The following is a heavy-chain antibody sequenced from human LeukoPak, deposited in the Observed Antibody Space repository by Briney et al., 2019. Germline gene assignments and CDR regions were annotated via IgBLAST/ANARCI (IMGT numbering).Heavy chain of an antibody. V-gene: IGHV1-24*01. CDR3: ATMADSSGWSMHDY. J-gene: IGHJ4*02. CDR2: FDPEDGET. Sequence: ASVKVSCKVSGYTLTELSMHWVRQAPGKGLEWMGGFDPEDGETIYAQKFQGRVTMTEDTSTDTAYMELSSLRSEDTAVYYCATMADSSGWSMHDYWGQGTLVTVSS. D-gene: IGHD6-19*01. CDR1: GYTLTELS.